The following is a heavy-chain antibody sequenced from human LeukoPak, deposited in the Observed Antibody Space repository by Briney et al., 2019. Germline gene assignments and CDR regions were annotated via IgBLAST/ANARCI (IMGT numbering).Heavy chain of an antibody. V-gene: IGHV4-30-4*08. D-gene: IGHD2-15*01. J-gene: IGHJ3*02. CDR2: IYYSGST. CDR3: GSDQRQIGAFDI. Sequence: SQTLSLTCTVSGGSISSGDYYWSWIRQPPGKGLESIGYIYYSGSTYYNPSLKSRVTISVDTSKNQFSLKLSSVTAADTAVYYCGSDQRQIGAFDIWGQGTMVTVSS. CDR1: GGSISSGDYY.